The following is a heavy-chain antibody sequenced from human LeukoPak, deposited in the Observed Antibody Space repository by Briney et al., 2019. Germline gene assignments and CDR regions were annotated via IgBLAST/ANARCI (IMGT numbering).Heavy chain of an antibody. CDR2: IYTSGST. CDR3: ARSTYYGSGSYFDY. J-gene: IGHJ4*02. D-gene: IGHD3-10*01. Sequence: KPSETLSLTCTVSGGSISSYYWSWIRQPSGKGLEWIGRIYTSGSTNYNPSLKSRVTMSVDTSKNQFSLKLSSVIAADTAVYYCARSTYYGSGSYFDYWGQGTLVTVSS. V-gene: IGHV4-4*07. CDR1: GGSISSYY.